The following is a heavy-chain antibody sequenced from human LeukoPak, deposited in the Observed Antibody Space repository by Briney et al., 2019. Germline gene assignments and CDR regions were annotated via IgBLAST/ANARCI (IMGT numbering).Heavy chain of an antibody. Sequence: ASVNVSSTASGHTFTVYYMHWARQARGQGLEWMGWNNPNSGGTNYTQKLQGRVNMTRDTSISTAYMELGRLRSDDTAVYYWARGSLVRSSPIGGYLGQGNLVTGSS. CDR2: NNPNSGGT. CDR1: GHTFTVYY. D-gene: IGHD6-13*01. V-gene: IGHV1-2*02. CDR3: ARGSLVRSSPIGGY. J-gene: IGHJ4*03.